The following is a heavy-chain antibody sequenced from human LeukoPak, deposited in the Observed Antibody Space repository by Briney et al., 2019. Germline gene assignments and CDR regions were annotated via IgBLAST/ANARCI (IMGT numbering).Heavy chain of an antibody. V-gene: IGHV4-59*01. CDR1: GGSISSYY. Sequence: SETLSLTCIVSGGSISSYYWSWIRQPPGKGLEWIGYIYYSGSTNYNPSLKSRVTISVDTSKDQFSLKLSSVTAADTAVYYCAPGTWDSSGYYDYWGQGTLVTVAS. CDR2: IYYSGST. CDR3: APGTWDSSGYYDY. D-gene: IGHD3-22*01. J-gene: IGHJ4*02.